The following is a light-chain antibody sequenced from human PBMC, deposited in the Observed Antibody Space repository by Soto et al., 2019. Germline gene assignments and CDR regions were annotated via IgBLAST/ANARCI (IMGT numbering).Light chain of an antibody. CDR3: QQYANLPWT. Sequence: DIQMTQSPSSLSASIGDRVNITCQASQDISNYLNLYQQKPGKATKLLIYDTSNLETGVPSRFSGGGSGTRYVLTISGLQPEDIATYYCQQYANLPWTFGRGTKVEVK. J-gene: IGKJ1*01. CDR2: DTS. CDR1: QDISNY. V-gene: IGKV1-33*01.